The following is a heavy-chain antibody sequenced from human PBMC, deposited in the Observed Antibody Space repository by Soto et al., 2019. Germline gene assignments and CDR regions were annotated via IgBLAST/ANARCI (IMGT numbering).Heavy chain of an antibody. J-gene: IGHJ4*02. D-gene: IGHD3-10*01. CDR1: GGSISSSNW. Sequence: PSETLSLTCAVSGGSISSSNWWSWVRQPPGKGLEWIGEIYHSGSINYNPSLKSRVTISVDKSKNQFSLKLSSVTAADTAVYYCARDGDDYGSGSYLDYWGQGTLVTVSS. CDR2: IYHSGSI. V-gene: IGHV4-4*02. CDR3: ARDGDDYGSGSYLDY.